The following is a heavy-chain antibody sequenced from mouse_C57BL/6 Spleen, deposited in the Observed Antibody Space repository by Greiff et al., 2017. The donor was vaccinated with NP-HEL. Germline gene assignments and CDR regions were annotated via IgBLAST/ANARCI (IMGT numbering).Heavy chain of an antibody. J-gene: IGHJ4*01. V-gene: IGHV1-64*01. CDR2: IHPNSGST. Sequence: QVQLQQPGAELVKPGASVKLSCKASGYTFTSYWMHWVKQRPGQGLEWIGMIHPNSGSTNYNEKFKSKATLTVDKSSSTAYMQLSSLTSEDSAVYYCARSPPSYYSNYGAMDYWGQGTSVTVSS. CDR1: GYTFTSYW. CDR3: ARSPPSYYSNYGAMDY. D-gene: IGHD2-5*01.